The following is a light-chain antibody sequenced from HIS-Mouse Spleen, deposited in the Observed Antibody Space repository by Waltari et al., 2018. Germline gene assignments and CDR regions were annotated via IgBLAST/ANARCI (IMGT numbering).Light chain of an antibody. Sequence: QSVLTQPPSASGTPGQRVTISCSGSSSNIGSNTVNWYQQLPGTAPKLLIYSNNQRPSGVPDRFSGSKSGTSASLAISGLQSEDEADYYCQSYDSSNRVFGGGTKLTVL. V-gene: IGLV1-44*01. J-gene: IGLJ3*02. CDR3: QSYDSSNRV. CDR1: SSNIGSNT. CDR2: SNN.